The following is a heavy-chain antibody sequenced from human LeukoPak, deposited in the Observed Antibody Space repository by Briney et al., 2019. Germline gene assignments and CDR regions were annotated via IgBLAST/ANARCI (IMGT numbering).Heavy chain of an antibody. D-gene: IGHD3-10*01. CDR3: AIDRGVGTNAFDM. Sequence: PGRSLRLSCAASGCTFSRFGMHWVRQAPDKGLEWVATIWFDGSNKFYTDSVKGRFIISRDDSKNTLYLQVNSLRVEDTAVYYCAIDRGVGTNAFDMWGQGTMVTVS. CDR1: GCTFSRFG. CDR2: IWFDGSNK. V-gene: IGHV3-33*08. J-gene: IGHJ3*02.